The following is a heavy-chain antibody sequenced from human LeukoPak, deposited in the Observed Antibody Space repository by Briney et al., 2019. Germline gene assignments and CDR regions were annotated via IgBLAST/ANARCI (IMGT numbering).Heavy chain of an antibody. J-gene: IGHJ4*02. D-gene: IGHD3-3*01. V-gene: IGHV4-59*01. CDR2: IYYSGST. Sequence: PSETLSLTCTVSGGSISSYYWRWIRQPPGKRREWIGYIYYSGSTNYNPSLKSRVTISVDTSKNQFSLKLSSVTAADTAVYYCARGYDFWSGLFDYWGQGTLVTVSS. CDR1: GGSISSYY. CDR3: ARGYDFWSGLFDY.